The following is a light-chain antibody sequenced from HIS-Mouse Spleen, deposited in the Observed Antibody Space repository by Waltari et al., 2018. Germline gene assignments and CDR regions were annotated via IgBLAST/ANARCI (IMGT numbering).Light chain of an antibody. CDR1: QSVSSSY. J-gene: IGKJ1*01. CDR2: GAS. CDR3: QQYGSSPSWT. Sequence: EIVLTQSPGTMFLSPGERATLSCRASQSVSSSYLAWYQQKPGPAPRLLIYGASSRATGIPDRFSGSESGTDFTLTSSRLEPEDFAVYYCQQYGSSPSWTFGQGTKVEIK. V-gene: IGKV3-20*01.